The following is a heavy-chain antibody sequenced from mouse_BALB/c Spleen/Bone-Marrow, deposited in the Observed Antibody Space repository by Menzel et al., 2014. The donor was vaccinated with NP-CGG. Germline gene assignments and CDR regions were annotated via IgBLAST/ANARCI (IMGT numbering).Heavy chain of an antibody. V-gene: IGHV7-3*02. CDR3: ARFPMDY. CDR1: GFTFTDYY. CDR2: IRNKANGYTT. Sequence: EVKLQESGGGLVQPGGSLRLSCTTSGFTFTDYYMSWVRQPPGKALEWLAFIRNKANGYTTEYSASVKGRFTISRDNSQSILYLQMNTLRAEDSATYYCARFPMDYWGQGTSVTVSS. J-gene: IGHJ4*01.